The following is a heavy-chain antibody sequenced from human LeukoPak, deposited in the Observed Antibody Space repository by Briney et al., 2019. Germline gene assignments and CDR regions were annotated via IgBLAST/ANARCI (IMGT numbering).Heavy chain of an antibody. J-gene: IGHJ4*02. CDR2: ISSSGSTT. Sequence: GWSLPLSCAASGCTLSRYEINWVRQAPGKGLDWVSYISSSGSTTYYADCVKGRFTISRDNAKNSLNLQMNSLRAEDTAVYYCARGSYRGVFDYWGQGTLVTVSS. CDR3: ARGSYRGVFDY. D-gene: IGHD1-26*01. CDR1: GCTLSRYE. V-gene: IGHV3-48*03.